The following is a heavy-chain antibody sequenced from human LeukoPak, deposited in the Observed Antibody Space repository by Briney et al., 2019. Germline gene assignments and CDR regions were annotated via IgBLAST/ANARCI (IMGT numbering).Heavy chain of an antibody. J-gene: IGHJ4*02. V-gene: IGHV3-11*06. CDR2: ISSRSSFK. D-gene: IGHD3-3*01. Sequence: GGSLRLSCAASGFTFSDYYMSWIRQAPGKGLEWVSSISSRSSFKDYADSVKGRFTISRDNAKNLLYLQMNSLRAEDTAVYFCAKDGGFWSDYSYFDYWGQETQVTVSS. CDR1: GFTFSDYY. CDR3: AKDGGFWSDYSYFDY.